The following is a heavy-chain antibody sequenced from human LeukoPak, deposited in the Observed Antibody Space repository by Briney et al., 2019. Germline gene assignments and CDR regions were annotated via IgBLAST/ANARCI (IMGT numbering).Heavy chain of an antibody. CDR1: GFNFSSYV. D-gene: IGHD7-27*01. CDR3: AKDLTGESLLHYYYYGMDV. V-gene: IGHV3-30*02. CDR2: IWHDGRYK. Sequence: PGGSLGLSCEASGFNFSSYVMQWVRQAPDKGLEWVAGIWHDGRYKYYTDSVKGRFTISRDNSKNTLYLQMNSLRAEDTAVYYCAKDLTGESLLHYYYYGMDVWGQGTTVTVSS. J-gene: IGHJ6*02.